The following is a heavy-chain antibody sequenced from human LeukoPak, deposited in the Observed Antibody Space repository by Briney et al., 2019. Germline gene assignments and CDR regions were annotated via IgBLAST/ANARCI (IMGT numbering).Heavy chain of an antibody. CDR1: GFIFDDYA. CDR2: ISWNSGSI. J-gene: IGHJ3*02. D-gene: IGHD3/OR15-3a*01. Sequence: PGGSLRLSCAASGFIFDDYAIHWVRQAPGEGLEWVSSISWNSGSIGYADSVKGRFTISRDNAKNSLYLQMNSLRAEDMALYSCAKDIRALTYGLMGAFDIWGQGTMDTVSS. V-gene: IGHV3-9*03. CDR3: AKDIRALTYGLMGAFDI.